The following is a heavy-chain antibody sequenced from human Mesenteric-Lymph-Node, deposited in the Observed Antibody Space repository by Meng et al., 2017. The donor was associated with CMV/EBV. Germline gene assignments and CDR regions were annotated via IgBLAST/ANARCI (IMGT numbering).Heavy chain of an antibody. CDR2: ISYDGTNK. CDR1: SYA. V-gene: IGHV3-30-3*01. Sequence: SYARHWVRQAPGRGLEWVAVISYDGTNKYYADSVKGRFTISRDNSKNTLYLQMNSLRAEDTAVYYCARETYYYDSSGYLRIEYFQHWGQGTLVTVSS. J-gene: IGHJ1*01. D-gene: IGHD3-22*01. CDR3: ARETYYYDSSGYLRIEYFQH.